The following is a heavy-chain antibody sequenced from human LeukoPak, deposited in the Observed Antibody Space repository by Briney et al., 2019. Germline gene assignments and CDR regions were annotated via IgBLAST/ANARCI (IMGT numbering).Heavy chain of an antibody. Sequence: GGSIILSCAASGFTFSTYAISWLRPGPGEVLELASAIRPDGDRTYYANSVRGRFTISRDNSKDTVYLQINGLRVEDTAVYYCAREQSGTRGWYTVDYWGQGTLVTVSS. CDR1: GFTFSTYA. V-gene: IGHV3-23*01. D-gene: IGHD6-19*01. CDR3: AREQSGTRGWYTVDY. J-gene: IGHJ4*02. CDR2: IRPDGDRT.